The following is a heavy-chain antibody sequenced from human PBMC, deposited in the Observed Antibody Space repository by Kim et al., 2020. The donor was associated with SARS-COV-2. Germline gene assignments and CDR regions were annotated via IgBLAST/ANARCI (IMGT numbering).Heavy chain of an antibody. Sequence: ASVKVSCKASGYTFTSYDINWVRQATGQGLEWMGWMNPNSGNTGYAQKFQGRVTMTRNTSISTAYMELSSLRSEDTAVYYCARGDSGYENLVYYYYYGMDVWGQGTTVTVSS. V-gene: IGHV1-8*01. CDR3: ARGDSGYENLVYYYYYGMDV. CDR1: GYTFTSYD. J-gene: IGHJ6*02. CDR2: MNPNSGNT. D-gene: IGHD5-12*01.